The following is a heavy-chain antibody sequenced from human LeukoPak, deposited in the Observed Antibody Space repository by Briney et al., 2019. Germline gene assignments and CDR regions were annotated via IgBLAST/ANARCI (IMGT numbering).Heavy chain of an antibody. J-gene: IGHJ4*02. D-gene: IGHD3-16*02. CDR1: GFTFSSYA. CDR2: ISGSGGSI. CDR3: AKDLDVWGSYRFPEFDY. V-gene: IGHV3-23*01. Sequence: GGSLRLSCAASGFTFSSYAMSWVRQAPGKGLEWVSAISGSGGSIYYADSVKGRFTISRDNSKNTLYLQMNSLRAEDTAVYYCAKDLDVWGSYRFPEFDYWGQGTLVTVSS.